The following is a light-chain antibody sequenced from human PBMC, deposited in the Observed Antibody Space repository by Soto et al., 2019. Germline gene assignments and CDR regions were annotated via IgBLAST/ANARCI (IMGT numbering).Light chain of an antibody. CDR1: SGDIGGYNY. CDR3: SSYTSSSTLV. J-gene: IGLJ1*01. V-gene: IGLV2-14*01. CDR2: EVS. Sequence: QSALTQPASVSVSPGQSIPISCTGTSGDIGGYNYVSWYQQYPGRAPKLMIYEVSDRPSGVSDRFSGSKSGNTASLTISGLQAEDEADYYCSSYTSSSTLVFGTGTKLTVL.